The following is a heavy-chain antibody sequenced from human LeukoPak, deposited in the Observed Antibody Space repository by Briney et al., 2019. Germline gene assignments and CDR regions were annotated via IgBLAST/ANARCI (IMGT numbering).Heavy chain of an antibody. CDR3: ARDKWEPRYAFDI. V-gene: IGHV3-21*03. CDR1: GFAFNTYS. Sequence: SGESLRLSCAASGFAFNTYSMNWVRQAPGKGLEWVSFIFSSSTYIYYTDSVKGRFTISRDNARNSLYLQMDNLRAEDTGVYYCARDKWEPRYAFDIWGQGTMVTVSS. J-gene: IGHJ3*02. D-gene: IGHD1-26*01. CDR2: IFSSSTYI.